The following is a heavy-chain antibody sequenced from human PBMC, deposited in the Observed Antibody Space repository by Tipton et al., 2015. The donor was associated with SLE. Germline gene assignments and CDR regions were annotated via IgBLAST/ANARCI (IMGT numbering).Heavy chain of an antibody. J-gene: IGHJ4*02. Sequence: TLSLTCTVSGGSISDSSNYWDWIRQPPGRGLERIGSIYYSGTTYYNPSLKSRVTISVDTSKNKFFLKLDSVTAADTAVYYCARLPDYFDHWGQGALVTVSS. CDR2: IYYSGTT. CDR3: ARLPDYFDH. CDR1: GGSISDSSNY. V-gene: IGHV4-39*01.